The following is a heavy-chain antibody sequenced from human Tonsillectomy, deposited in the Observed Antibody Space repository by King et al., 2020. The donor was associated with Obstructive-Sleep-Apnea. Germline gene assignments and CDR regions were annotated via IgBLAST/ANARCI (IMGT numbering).Heavy chain of an antibody. CDR2: IDPSDSYT. Sequence: VQLVQSGAEVKKPGESLRISCKGSGYSFTDYWITWVRQLPGTGLEWMGRIDPSDSYTNYSPSFHGHVTISFDKSITTAYIQWRSLKASDTAMLYCARSSVVYGTDSLGYWGQGTLVTVPS. CDR1: GYSFTDYW. CDR3: ARSSVVYGTDSLGY. V-gene: IGHV5-10-1*01. D-gene: IGHD2-8*02. J-gene: IGHJ4*02.